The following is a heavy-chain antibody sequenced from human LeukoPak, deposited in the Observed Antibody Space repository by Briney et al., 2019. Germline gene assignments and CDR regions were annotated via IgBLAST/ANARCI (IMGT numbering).Heavy chain of an antibody. CDR3: ARGRLSSSGWLTAY. J-gene: IGHJ4*02. CDR1: GFTFDAYW. Sequence: QPGGSLRLSCAASGFTFDAYWMRWVRQAPGKGLMWVSRISSNGGTITYADSVKGRFTISRDNAKTTLFLQMNGLRAEDTAVYYCARGRLSSSGWLTAYWGQGTLVSVSS. D-gene: IGHD6-25*01. CDR2: ISSNGGTI. V-gene: IGHV3-74*01.